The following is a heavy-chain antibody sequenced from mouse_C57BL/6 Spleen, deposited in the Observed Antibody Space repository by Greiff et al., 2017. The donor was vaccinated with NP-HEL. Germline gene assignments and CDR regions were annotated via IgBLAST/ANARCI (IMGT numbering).Heavy chain of an antibody. J-gene: IGHJ3*01. V-gene: IGHV3-1*01. D-gene: IGHD2-12*01. CDR3: ATRYDGAWFAY. CDR1: GYSITSGYD. CDR2: ISYSGST. Sequence: EVKLLESGPGMVKPSQSLSLTCTVTGYSITSGYDWHWIRHFPGNKLEWMGYISYSGSTNYNPSLKSRISITHDTSKNHFFLKLNSVTTEDTATYYCATRYDGAWFAYWGQGTLVTVSA.